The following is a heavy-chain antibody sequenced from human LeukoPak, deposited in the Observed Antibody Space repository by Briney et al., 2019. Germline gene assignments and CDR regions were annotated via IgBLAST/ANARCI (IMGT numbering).Heavy chain of an antibody. CDR1: GGSISSGGYY. CDR3: ARVSEGYCSGGSCYSGRPYNWFDP. J-gene: IGHJ5*02. CDR2: IYHSGST. D-gene: IGHD2-15*01. Sequence: PSETLSLTCTVSGGSISSGGYYWSWIRQTPGKGLEWIGYIYHSGSTYYIPSLKSRVTISVDRSKNQFSLKLSSVTAADTAVYYCARVSEGYCSGGSCYSGRPYNWFDPWGQGTLVTVSS. V-gene: IGHV4-30-2*01.